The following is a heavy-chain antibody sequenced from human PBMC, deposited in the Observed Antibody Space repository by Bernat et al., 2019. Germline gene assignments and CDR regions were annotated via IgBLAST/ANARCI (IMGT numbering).Heavy chain of an antibody. D-gene: IGHD2-2*01. J-gene: IGHJ3*02. CDR3: TTRLKSSTSDDI. CDR2: IKSKTDGGTT. V-gene: IGHV3-15*01. Sequence: EVQLVESGGGLVKPGGSLRLSCAASGFTFSNAWMSWVRQAPGKGLEWVGRIKSKTDGGTTDYAAPVKGRFTISRDDSKNTLYLQMNSLKTEDTAVYYCTTRLKSSTSDDIWGQGTMVTVSS. CDR1: GFTFSNAW.